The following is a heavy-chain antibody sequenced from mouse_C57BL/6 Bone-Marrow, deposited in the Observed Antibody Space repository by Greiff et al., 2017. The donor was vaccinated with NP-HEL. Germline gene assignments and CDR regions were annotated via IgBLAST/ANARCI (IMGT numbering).Heavy chain of an antibody. D-gene: IGHD3-2*02. V-gene: IGHV1-18*01. J-gene: IGHJ2*01. CDR3: ARKDGSGFFDY. CDR2: INPNNGGT. Sequence: EVQLQQSGPELVKPGAAGKIPGKASGYTCTDENRDGGKQSQGKSLEWIGDINPNNGGTIYNQKFKGKATLTVDKSSSTAYMELRSLTSEDTAVYYCARKDGSGFFDYWGQGTTLTVSS. CDR1: GYTCTDEN.